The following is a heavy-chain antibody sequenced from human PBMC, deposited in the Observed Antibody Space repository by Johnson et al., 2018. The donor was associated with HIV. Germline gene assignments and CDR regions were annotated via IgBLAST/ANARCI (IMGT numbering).Heavy chain of an antibody. D-gene: IGHD5-24*01. Sequence: EVQLVESGGGLVQPGGSLRLSCAASGFTFSSYDMHWVRQATGKGLEWVSAIGTAGDTYYPGSVKGRFTISRENAKNSLYLQMNSLRAGDTAVYYCARAIGDGYPGMKAFDIWGQGTMVTVSS. CDR3: ARAIGDGYPGMKAFDI. V-gene: IGHV3-13*01. CDR2: IGTAGDT. CDR1: GFTFSSYD. J-gene: IGHJ3*02.